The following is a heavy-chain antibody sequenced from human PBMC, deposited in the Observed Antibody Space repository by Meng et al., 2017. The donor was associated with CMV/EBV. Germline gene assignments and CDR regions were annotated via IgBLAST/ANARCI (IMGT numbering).Heavy chain of an antibody. V-gene: IGHV3-30*02. D-gene: IGHD1-1*01. CDR3: AKEAGTGRQMDV. Sequence: GGSLRLSCAASGFTFSSYGMHWVRQAPGKGLEWVAFIRYDGSNKYYADSVKGRFTISRDNSKNTLYLQMNSLRAEDKAVYYCAKEAGTGRQMDVWGQGTTVTVSS. CDR2: IRYDGSNK. CDR1: GFTFSSYG. J-gene: IGHJ6*02.